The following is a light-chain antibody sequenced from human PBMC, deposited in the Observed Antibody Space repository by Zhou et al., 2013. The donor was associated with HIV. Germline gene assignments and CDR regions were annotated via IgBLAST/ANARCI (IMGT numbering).Light chain of an antibody. CDR2: AAS. CDR1: QSISSY. V-gene: IGKV1-39*01. J-gene: IGKJ4*01. CDR3: QQSYSSLVT. Sequence: DIQMTQSPSSLSASVGDRVTITCRASQSISSYLNWYQQKPGKAPKLLIYAASRLQSGVPSRVSGSGSGTDFTLTISSLQPEDFATYYCQQSYSSLVTFGGGTKV.